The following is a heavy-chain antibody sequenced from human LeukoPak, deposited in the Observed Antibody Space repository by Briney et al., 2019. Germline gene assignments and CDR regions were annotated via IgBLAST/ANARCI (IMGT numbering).Heavy chain of an antibody. CDR3: VKVLSGRRPGGDFDS. Sequence: PGGSLGLSCSASGFTFSSYVMHWVRQAPGKGLEYVSAITSNGGSKYYADSVKGRFTISRDNSKNTLYIQMSSLRAEDTAVYYCVKVLSGRRPGGDFDSWGQGALVTVSS. CDR1: GFTFSSYV. CDR2: ITSNGGSK. D-gene: IGHD1-26*01. V-gene: IGHV3-64*05. J-gene: IGHJ4*02.